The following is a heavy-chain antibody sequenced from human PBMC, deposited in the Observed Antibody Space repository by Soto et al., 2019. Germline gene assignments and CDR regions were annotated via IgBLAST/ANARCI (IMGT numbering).Heavy chain of an antibody. Sequence: ASVKVSFKASGYTFTSYDINWVRQATGQGLEWMGWMNPNSGNTGYAQKFQGRVTMTRNTSISTAHMELSSLRSEDTAVYYCARAFLVPQLRFWSCSPYYYYYMDVWGKGTTVTVSS. CDR3: ARAFLVPQLRFWSCSPYYYYYMDV. D-gene: IGHD3-3*01. J-gene: IGHJ6*03. CDR2: MNPNSGNT. V-gene: IGHV1-8*01. CDR1: GYTFTSYD.